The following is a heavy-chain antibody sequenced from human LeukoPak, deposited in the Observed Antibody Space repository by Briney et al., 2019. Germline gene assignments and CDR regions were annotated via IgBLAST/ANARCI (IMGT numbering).Heavy chain of an antibody. CDR3: TTDWNQRITMIVVVIDGMDV. D-gene: IGHD3-22*01. V-gene: IGHV3-23*01. CDR2: ISSSGSGDNT. J-gene: IGHJ6*02. CDR1: GVTLSSFA. Sequence: PGGSLRLSCAASGVTLSSFAMSWARQAPGKGLEWVSGISSSGSGDNTYYADSVKGRFTISRDDSKNTLYLQMNSLKTEDTAVYYCTTDWNQRITMIVVVIDGMDVWGQGTTVTVSS.